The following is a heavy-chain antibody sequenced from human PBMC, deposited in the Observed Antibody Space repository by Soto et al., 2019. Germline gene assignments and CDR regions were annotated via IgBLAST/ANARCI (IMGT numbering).Heavy chain of an antibody. Sequence: QITLKESGPTLVNPTQTLTLTCTFSGFSLSTSGVGVGWIRQPPGKALEWLALIYWNDDKRYSPSLKSRLTITKDTSKNQVVLTMTNMDPVDTATYYCAHNRNTMMGDYFDYWGQGTLVTVSS. CDR2: IYWNDDK. D-gene: IGHD3-22*01. V-gene: IGHV2-5*01. J-gene: IGHJ4*02. CDR1: GFSLSTSGVG. CDR3: AHNRNTMMGDYFDY.